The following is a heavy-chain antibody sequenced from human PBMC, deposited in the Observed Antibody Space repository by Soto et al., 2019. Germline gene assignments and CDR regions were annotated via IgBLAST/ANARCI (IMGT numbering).Heavy chain of an antibody. D-gene: IGHD3-10*01. Sequence: QITLKESGPTLVKPTQTLTLTCTFSGFSLSTSGVGVGWIGQPPGKALEWLALIYWDDDKRDRPSLKRRLTITKDTSKNQVVLTMTNMDPVDTATYYCAHCPLWFGELSHAFDIWGQGTMVTVSS. J-gene: IGHJ3*02. CDR3: AHCPLWFGELSHAFDI. V-gene: IGHV2-5*02. CDR2: IYWDDDK. CDR1: GFSLSTSGVG.